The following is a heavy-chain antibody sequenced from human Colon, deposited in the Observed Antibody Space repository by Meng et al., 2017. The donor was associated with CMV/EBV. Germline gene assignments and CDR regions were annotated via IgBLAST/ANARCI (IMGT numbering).Heavy chain of an antibody. CDR1: GFTFDDYA. CDR2: ISWNSGSI. Sequence: SLKISCAASGFTFDDYAMHWARQAPGKGLEWLSGISWNSGSIGYADSVKGRFTISRDNAKNSLYLQMNSLRAEDTAVYYCARDVWDCSSTSCGSWGQGTLVTVSS. D-gene: IGHD2-2*01. J-gene: IGHJ5*02. V-gene: IGHV3-9*01. CDR3: ARDVWDCSSTSCGS.